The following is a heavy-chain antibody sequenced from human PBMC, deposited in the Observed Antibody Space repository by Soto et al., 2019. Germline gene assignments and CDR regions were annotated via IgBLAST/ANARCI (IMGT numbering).Heavy chain of an antibody. CDR2: IVTLFGTA. CDR3: AREVGYGDFSAALLD. Sequence: SVKVSCKASGGTFSSHSINWVRQAPGQGLEWMRGIVTLFGTANYAQNFQGRVTITADQSTSTVYMDLCSLRSDDTAVYYCAREVGYGDFSAALLDWGQGTLVTVSS. V-gene: IGHV1-69*13. D-gene: IGHD4-17*01. J-gene: IGHJ4*02. CDR1: GGTFSSHS.